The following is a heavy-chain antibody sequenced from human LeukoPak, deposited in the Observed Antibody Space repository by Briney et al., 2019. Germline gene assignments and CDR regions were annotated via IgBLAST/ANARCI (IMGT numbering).Heavy chain of an antibody. CDR1: RFIFSSYW. CDR3: ARSLEGYEYWNVDL. D-gene: IGHD3-3*01. Sequence: PGGSLRLSCAASRFIFSSYWMHWIRQGPGKGLVWVSRVNTDGSSTSYADFVKGRFTISRDNAKNTLYLQMNSLRDDDTAVYYCARSLEGYEYWNVDLWGQGTLVTVSS. V-gene: IGHV3-74*01. J-gene: IGHJ5*02. CDR2: VNTDGSST.